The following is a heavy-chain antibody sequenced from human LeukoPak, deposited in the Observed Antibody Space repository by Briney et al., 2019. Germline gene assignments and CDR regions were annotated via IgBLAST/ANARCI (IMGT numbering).Heavy chain of an antibody. Sequence: PGGSLRLSCAASGFTFEEYAMHWVRQVPGQGLEWVALISGKGDNTQYAESVKGRFTVSRDNRKNSPSLQMDGLRVEDTALFYCAQDGYKAAGYFDLWGRGTLVTVSS. CDR1: GFTFEEYA. V-gene: IGHV3-43*02. J-gene: IGHJ2*01. CDR3: AQDGYKAAGYFDL. D-gene: IGHD6-13*01. CDR2: ISGKGDNT.